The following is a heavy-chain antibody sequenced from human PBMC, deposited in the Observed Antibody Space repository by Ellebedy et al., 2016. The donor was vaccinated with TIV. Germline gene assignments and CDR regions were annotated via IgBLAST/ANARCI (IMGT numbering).Heavy chain of an antibody. D-gene: IGHD2-15*01. Sequence: GESLKISCAASGFTFSSYAMSWVRQAPGKGLEWVSAISGSGGSTYYADSVKGRFTISRDNSKNTLYLQMNSLRAEDTAVYYCAKDPRMKYYYYGMDVWGQGTTVTISS. CDR3: AKDPRMKYYYYGMDV. CDR1: GFTFSSYA. CDR2: ISGSGGST. J-gene: IGHJ6*02. V-gene: IGHV3-23*01.